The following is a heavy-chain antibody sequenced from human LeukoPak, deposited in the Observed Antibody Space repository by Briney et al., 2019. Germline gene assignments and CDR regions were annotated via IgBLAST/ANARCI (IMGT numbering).Heavy chain of an antibody. CDR2: IWYDGSKE. J-gene: IGHJ4*02. CDR1: GFSFTSYG. D-gene: IGHD2-15*01. CDR3: ARAVEI. Sequence: PGRSRRLSCAASGFSFTSYGMHWVRQAPDKGLEWVAVIWYDGSKEYYADSVKGRFTISRDYSKNTLFLQMNSLRAEDTAVYYCARAVEIWGQGTLVTVSS. V-gene: IGHV3-33*01.